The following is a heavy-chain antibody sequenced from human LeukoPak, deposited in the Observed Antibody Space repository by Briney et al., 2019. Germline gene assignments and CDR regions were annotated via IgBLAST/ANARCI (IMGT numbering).Heavy chain of an antibody. CDR1: GFTFGDHS. CDR3: VRHDGMVLPV. Sequence: PGGSLRLSCTGSGFTFGDHSMSWVRQAPGKGLEGIGFITSKPYGETSHYAASVSGRFTFSRDDSKSIAYLQMNSLKTEDTAVYYCVRHDGMVLPVWGQGTLVTVSS. D-gene: IGHD3-3*01. V-gene: IGHV3-49*04. CDR2: ITSKPYGETS. J-gene: IGHJ4*02.